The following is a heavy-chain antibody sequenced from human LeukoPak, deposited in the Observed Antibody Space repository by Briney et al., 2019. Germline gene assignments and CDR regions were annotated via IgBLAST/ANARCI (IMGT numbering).Heavy chain of an antibody. J-gene: IGHJ6*02. Sequence: PGGSLRLSCAASGFTVSSNYMSWVRQAPGKGLEWVSVIYSGGSTYYADSVKGRFTISRDNSKNTLYLQMNSLRAEDTAVYCCARDKRLVEGTYYYYDMDVWGQGTTVTVSS. CDR3: ARDKRLVEGTYYYYDMDV. CDR1: GFTVSSNY. D-gene: IGHD6-6*01. V-gene: IGHV3-53*01. CDR2: IYSGGST.